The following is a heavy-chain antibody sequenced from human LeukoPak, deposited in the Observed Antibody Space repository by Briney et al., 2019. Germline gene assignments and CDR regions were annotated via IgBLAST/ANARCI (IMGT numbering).Heavy chain of an antibody. D-gene: IGHD3-10*01. CDR1: GGSISSSSYY. CDR3: ARPISELSGTTEDYYGMDV. V-gene: IGHV4-39*01. Sequence: KPSETLSLTCTVSGGSISSSSYYWGWIRQPPGKGLEWIGSIYYSGSTYYNPSLKSRITISVDTSKNQFSLKLTPVTAADTAVYYCARPISELSGTTEDYYGMDVWGQGTTVTVSS. CDR2: IYYSGST. J-gene: IGHJ6*02.